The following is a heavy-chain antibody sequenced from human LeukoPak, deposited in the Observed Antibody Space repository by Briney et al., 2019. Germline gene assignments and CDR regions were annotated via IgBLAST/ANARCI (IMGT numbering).Heavy chain of an antibody. CDR3: ARDNPVTGGYYFDY. CDR2: IWYDGSNK. D-gene: IGHD4-17*01. Sequence: GRSLRLSCAASGFTFSSYGMHWVRQAPGKGLEWVAVIWYDGSNKYYADSVKGRFTISRDNSKNTLYLQMNSLRAEDTAVYYCARDNPVTGGYYFDYWGQGTLVTVSS. V-gene: IGHV3-33*01. J-gene: IGHJ4*02. CDR1: GFTFSSYG.